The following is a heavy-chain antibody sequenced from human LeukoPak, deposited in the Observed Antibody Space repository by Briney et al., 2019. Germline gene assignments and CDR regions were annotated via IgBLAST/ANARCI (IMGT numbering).Heavy chain of an antibody. V-gene: IGHV3-53*01. J-gene: IGHJ6*03. CDR1: GFSVSSNF. CDR2: IYSGGTT. Sequence: GGSLRLSCAASGFSVSSNFMSWVRQAPGKGLEWVSVIYSGGTTYYADSVKGRFTISRDNSKNTLSLQMNSLRAEDTAVYYCARDGYGNNYMDVWGKGTTVTVSS. CDR3: ARDGYGNNYMDV. D-gene: IGHD1/OR15-1a*01.